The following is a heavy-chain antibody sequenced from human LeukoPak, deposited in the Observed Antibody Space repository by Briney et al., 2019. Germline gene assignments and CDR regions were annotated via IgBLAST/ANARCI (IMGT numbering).Heavy chain of an antibody. V-gene: IGHV1-69*01. Sequence: GASVKVSCKASGGTFSSYAISWVRQAPGQGLEWMGGIIPMFGTANYAQKFQGRVTITADESTSTAYMELSSLRSEDTAVYYCARDPWDRGYYYYGMDVWGQGTTVTVSS. J-gene: IGHJ6*02. CDR1: GGTFSSYA. CDR3: ARDPWDRGYYYYGMDV. CDR2: IIPMFGTA. D-gene: IGHD3-10*01.